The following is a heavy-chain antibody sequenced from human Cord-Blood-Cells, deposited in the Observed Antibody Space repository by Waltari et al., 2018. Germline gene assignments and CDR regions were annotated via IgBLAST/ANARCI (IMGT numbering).Heavy chain of an antibody. CDR2: ISSSSSTI. Sequence: EVQLVESGGGLVQPGGSLRLSCAASGFTFSSYSMNWVRQAPGKGLEWVSYISSSSSTIYYTDYVKGRFTIARDNAKNSLYLQMNSLRAEDTAVYYCARFPRTGGQYYFDYWGQGTLVTVSS. CDR3: ARFPRTGGQYYFDY. V-gene: IGHV3-48*01. J-gene: IGHJ4*02. CDR1: GFTFSSYS. D-gene: IGHD7-27*01.